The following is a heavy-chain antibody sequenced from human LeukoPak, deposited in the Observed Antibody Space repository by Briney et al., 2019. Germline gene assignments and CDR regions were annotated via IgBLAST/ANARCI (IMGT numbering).Heavy chain of an antibody. Sequence: GGSLRLSCAASGFTFSSYSMNWVRQAPGKGLEWVSYISSSSSTIYYADSVKGRFTISRGNAKNSLYLQMNSLRAEDTAVYYCARDTCSSTSCPVDYWGQGTLVTVSS. CDR1: GFTFSSYS. D-gene: IGHD2-2*01. CDR3: ARDTCSSTSCPVDY. CDR2: ISSSSSTI. V-gene: IGHV3-48*01. J-gene: IGHJ4*02.